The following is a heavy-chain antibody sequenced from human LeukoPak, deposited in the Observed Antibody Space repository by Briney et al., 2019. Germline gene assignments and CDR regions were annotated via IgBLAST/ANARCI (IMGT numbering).Heavy chain of an antibody. J-gene: IGHJ4*02. CDR2: IYYSGST. D-gene: IGHD6-6*01. CDR1: GGSISSSSYY. V-gene: IGHV4-39*07. Sequence: PSETLSLTCTVSGGSISSSSYYWGWIRQPPGKGLEWIGSIYYSGSTYYNPPLKSRVTISVDTSKNQFSLKLSSVTAADTAVYYCARANLVAARPFDYWGQGTLVTVSS. CDR3: ARANLVAARPFDY.